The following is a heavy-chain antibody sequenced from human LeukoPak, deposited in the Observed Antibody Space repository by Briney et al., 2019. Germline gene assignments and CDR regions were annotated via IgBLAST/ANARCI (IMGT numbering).Heavy chain of an antibody. CDR3: ARPRTYYDFWRGYPPFDY. CDR2: IITNFGTT. CDR1: GGTFSNYA. D-gene: IGHD3-3*01. J-gene: IGHJ4*02. Sequence: GASVKVSCKASGGTFSNYAISWMRQAPGEGLEWLGGIITNFGTTNYAQKYQGRVTITADESTSTVYMELSSLRSEDTAVYYCARPRTYYDFWRGYPPFDYWGQGTLVTVSS. V-gene: IGHV1-69*13.